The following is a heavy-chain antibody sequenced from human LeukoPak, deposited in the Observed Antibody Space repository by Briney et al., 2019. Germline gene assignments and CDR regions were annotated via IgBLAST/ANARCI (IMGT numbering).Heavy chain of an antibody. CDR2: IYPGDSDT. CDR3: AGRGVEQQLVRNWFDP. J-gene: IGHJ5*02. D-gene: IGHD6-13*01. V-gene: IGHV5-51*01. Sequence: GESLKISCKGSGYSFTSYWIGWVRQMPGKGLEWMGIIYPGDSDTRYSPSFQGQVTISADKSTSTAYLQWSSLKASDTAMYYCAGRGVEQQLVRNWFDPWGQGTLVTVSS. CDR1: GYSFTSYW.